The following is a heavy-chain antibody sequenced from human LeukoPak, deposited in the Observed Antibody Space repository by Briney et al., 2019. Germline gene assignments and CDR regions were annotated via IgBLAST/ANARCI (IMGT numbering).Heavy chain of an antibody. CDR3: TRLPAGSGYRDAFDI. J-gene: IGHJ3*02. D-gene: IGHD3-22*01. V-gene: IGHV3-73*01. CDR2: IRSKANSYAT. CDR1: GFTFSGSA. Sequence: GGSLKLSCAASGFTFSGSAMHWVRQASGKGLEWVGRIRSKANSYATAYAASVKGRFTISRDGSKNTAYLQMNSLKTEDTAVYYCTRLPAGSGYRDAFDIWGQGTMVTVSS.